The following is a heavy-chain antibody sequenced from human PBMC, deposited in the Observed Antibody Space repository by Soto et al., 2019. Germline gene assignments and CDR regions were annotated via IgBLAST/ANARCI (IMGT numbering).Heavy chain of an antibody. V-gene: IGHV3-23*01. CDR2: ISGSGGST. CDR3: AKDLIGANDAFDI. D-gene: IGHD3-22*01. J-gene: IGHJ3*02. Sequence: EVQLLESGGGLVQPGGSLRLSCAASGFTFSSYDMNWVRQAPGKGLEWVSGISGSGGSTDYADSVKGRFTISRDNSKHTLYLQMNSLSADDTAVYYCAKDLIGANDAFDIWGQGTMVTVSS. CDR1: GFTFSSYD.